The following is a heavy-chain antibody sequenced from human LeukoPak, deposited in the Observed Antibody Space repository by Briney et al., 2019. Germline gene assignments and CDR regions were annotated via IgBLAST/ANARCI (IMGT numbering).Heavy chain of an antibody. Sequence: PGGSLRLSCAASGFTFSSYSMNWVRQAPGKGLEWVSYISSSSSTIYYADSVKGRFTISRDNAKNSLYLQMNSLRAEDTAVYYCARDRLWFGELLGAFDIWGQGTMVTVSS. V-gene: IGHV3-48*01. CDR1: GFTFSSYS. D-gene: IGHD3-10*01. CDR3: ARDRLWFGELLGAFDI. J-gene: IGHJ3*02. CDR2: ISSSSSTI.